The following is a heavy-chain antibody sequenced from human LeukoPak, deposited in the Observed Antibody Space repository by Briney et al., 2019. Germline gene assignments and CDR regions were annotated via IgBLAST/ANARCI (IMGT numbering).Heavy chain of an antibody. D-gene: IGHD2-2*02. V-gene: IGHV1-18*01. CDR3: ARDWAPTRYCSSTSCYTVYFQH. J-gene: IGHJ1*01. CDR2: ISAYNVNT. Sequence: ASVKVSCKASGYTFTSYGFSWVRQAPGQGLEWMGWISAYNVNTNYAQKLQGRVTMTTDTSTSTAYMELRSLRSDDTAVYYCARDWAPTRYCSSTSCYTVYFQHWGQGTLVTVSS. CDR1: GYTFTSYG.